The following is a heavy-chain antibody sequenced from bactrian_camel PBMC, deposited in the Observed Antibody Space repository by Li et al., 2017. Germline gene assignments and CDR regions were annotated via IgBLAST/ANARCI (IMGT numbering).Heavy chain of an antibody. V-gene: IGHV3S40*01. D-gene: IGHD7*01. Sequence: VQLVESGGGLVQPGGSLRLSCAASGFTFSSYFMSWVRQAPGKGLEWVSAINSGGGSNTFYADSVKGRFAISRDNAKNTVYLQMNSLKPEDTAVYYCAADGGGTWYSPNYWGQGTQVTVS. CDR1: GFTFSSYF. J-gene: IGHJ4*01. CDR3: AADGGGTWYSPNY. CDR2: INSGGGSNT.